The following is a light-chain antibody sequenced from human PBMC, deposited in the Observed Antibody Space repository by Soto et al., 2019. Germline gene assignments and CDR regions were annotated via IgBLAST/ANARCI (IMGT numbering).Light chain of an antibody. CDR2: EIT. CDR3: SSYSSAIAFV. J-gene: IGLJ1*01. V-gene: IGLV2-14*03. Sequence: QSALTQPASVSGSPGQSITISCTGTSSDIGAYNYVSWYQQHPGKAPKLMIYEITNRPSGISNRFSGSRSGNTASLSISGLQAEDEADYYCSSYSSAIAFVFGTGTKLTGL. CDR1: SSDIGAYNY.